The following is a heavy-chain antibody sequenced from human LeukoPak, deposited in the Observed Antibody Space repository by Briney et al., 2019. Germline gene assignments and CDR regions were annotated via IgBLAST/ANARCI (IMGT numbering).Heavy chain of an antibody. CDR1: GGSISSYY. CDR2: IDASGRT. Sequence: PSETLSLTCTVSGGSISSYYWSWIRQPAGKGLEWIGRIDASGRTNYNPSLKGRVTMSVDTSKKQFSLKVNSVTAADTAVYYCAREYGDFDYWGQGTLVTVSS. D-gene: IGHD4-17*01. J-gene: IGHJ4*02. CDR3: AREYGDFDY. V-gene: IGHV4-4*07.